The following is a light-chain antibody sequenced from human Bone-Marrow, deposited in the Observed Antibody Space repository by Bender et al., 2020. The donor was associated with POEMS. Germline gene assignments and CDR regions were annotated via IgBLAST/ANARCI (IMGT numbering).Light chain of an antibody. CDR1: GSNIGGYP. J-gene: IGLJ3*02. CDR3: SSYTTSSTWV. Sequence: QSVLTQPPSVSGTPGQRVTISCSGVGSNIGGYPVNWYQQLPGTAPRLLIYTNNERPSGVSNRFSGSQSGNTASLTISGLQADDEADYYCSSYTTSSTWVFGGGTKLTVL. CDR2: TNN. V-gene: IGLV1-44*01.